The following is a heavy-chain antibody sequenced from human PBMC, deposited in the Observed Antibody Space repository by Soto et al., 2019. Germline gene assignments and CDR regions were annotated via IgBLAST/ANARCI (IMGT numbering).Heavy chain of an antibody. D-gene: IGHD3-16*01. CDR2: IYYSGNT. CDR3: AGQPTAGSFYDLGSYYYYYGMDV. CDR1: GGSISSGDYY. J-gene: IGHJ6*02. Sequence: SETLSLTCTVSGGSISSGDYYWNWIRQPPGKGMEWIGNIYYSGNTDCNPSLNSRVTISVDTSKNQFSLNLSSVTAADSAVYYCAGQPTAGSFYDLGSYYYYYGMDVWGQGTTVTVSS. V-gene: IGHV4-30-4*01.